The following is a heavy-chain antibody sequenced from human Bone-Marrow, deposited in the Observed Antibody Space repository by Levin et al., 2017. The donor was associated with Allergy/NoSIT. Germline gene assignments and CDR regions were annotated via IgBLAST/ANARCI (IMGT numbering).Heavy chain of an antibody. Sequence: SETLSLTCTVSGGSISSYYWSWIRQPPGKGLEWIGYIYYSGSTNYNPSLKSRVTISVDTSKNQFSLKLSSVTAADTAVYYCARGGDYFDYWGQGTLVTVAS. CDR2: IYYSGST. D-gene: IGHD2-15*01. V-gene: IGHV4-59*01. CDR3: ARGGDYFDY. CDR1: GGSISSYY. J-gene: IGHJ4*02.